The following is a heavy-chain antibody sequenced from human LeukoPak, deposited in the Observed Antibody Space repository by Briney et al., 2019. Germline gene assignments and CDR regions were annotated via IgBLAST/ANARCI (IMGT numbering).Heavy chain of an antibody. Sequence: GSLRLSCAASGFTFSNSAMNWVRQAPGKGLEWVSAIVGSGDNTYYAGSVKGRFTISRDNFKNTLFLQMNSLKAEDTAVYYCAKARIVSTIPSLGYYYGMDVWGQGTTVTVSS. D-gene: IGHD5/OR15-5a*01. CDR3: AKARIVSTIPSLGYYYGMDV. V-gene: IGHV3-23*01. CDR1: GFTFSNSA. CDR2: IVGSGDNT. J-gene: IGHJ6*02.